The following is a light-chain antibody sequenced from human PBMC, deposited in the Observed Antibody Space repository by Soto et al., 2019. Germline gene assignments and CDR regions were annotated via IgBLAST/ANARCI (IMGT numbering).Light chain of an antibody. CDR2: GAS. CDR3: HQYNNWPWT. CDR1: QSVSSN. V-gene: IGKV3-15*01. J-gene: IGKJ1*01. Sequence: EIVMTQSPATLSVSPVDRPPLXWPASQSVSSNLAWYQQKPGQAPRLLIYGASTRATGIPVRFSGSGSETEFTLTIRSLQSEDSALYFCHQYNNWPWTFGQGTKVDI.